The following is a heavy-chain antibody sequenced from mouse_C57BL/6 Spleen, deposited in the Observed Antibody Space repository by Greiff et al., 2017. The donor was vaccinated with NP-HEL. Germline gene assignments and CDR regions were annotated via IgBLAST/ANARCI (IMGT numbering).Heavy chain of an antibody. J-gene: IGHJ1*03. V-gene: IGHV1-39*01. Sequence: VQLQQSGPELVKPGASVKISCKASGYSFTDYNMNWVKQSNGKSLEWIGEIDPSDSYTNYNQKFKGKATLTVDTSSSTAYMQLSSLTSEDSAVYYCARGGGSDWYFDVWGTGTTVTVSS. CDR2: IDPSDSYT. CDR1: GYSFTDYN. CDR3: ARGGGSDWYFDV. D-gene: IGHD1-1*01.